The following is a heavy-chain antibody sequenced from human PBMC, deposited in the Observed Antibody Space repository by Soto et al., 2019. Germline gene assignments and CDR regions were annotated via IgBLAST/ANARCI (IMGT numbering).Heavy chain of an antibody. Sequence: QVQLVQSGAEVKKPGSSVKVSCKASGGTFSSYAISRVRQAPGQGLEWMEGTIPIFGTANYVQKLQGRVTITAEESASGRDHPYLWYSKLRTEFPGKSRDYRGQTHEQTLNGVKHPEIGGHAGEFGSERCRLRCLLEHLGQGTPVNV. CDR2: TIPIFGTA. J-gene: IGHJ4*03. D-gene: IGHD3-3*01. CDR3: SRDYRGQTHEQTLNGVKHPEIGGHAGEFGSERCRLRCLLEH. V-gene: IGHV1-69*01. CDR1: GGTFSSYA.